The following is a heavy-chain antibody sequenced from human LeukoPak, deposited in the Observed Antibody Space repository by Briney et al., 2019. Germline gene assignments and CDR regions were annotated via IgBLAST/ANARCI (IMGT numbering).Heavy chain of an antibody. V-gene: IGHV1-2*02. Sequence: ASVKVSCKSSGYSFTDYYMHWVRQAPGQGLEWMGWIDPNSGGTNYAQKFQGRLNMTRDTSISTAYMELSRLRSDDTAVYYCARGHSYDDYWGQGTLVTVSS. J-gene: IGHJ4*02. CDR2: IDPNSGGT. D-gene: IGHD5-18*01. CDR1: GYSFTDYY. CDR3: ARGHSYDDY.